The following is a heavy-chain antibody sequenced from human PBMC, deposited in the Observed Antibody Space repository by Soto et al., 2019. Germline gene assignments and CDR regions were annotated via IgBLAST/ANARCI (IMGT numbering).Heavy chain of an antibody. CDR1: GFTFSSYW. CDR3: ARFGNDFWSGYYNPYYYYGMDV. CDR2: IKQDGSEK. V-gene: IGHV3-7*05. J-gene: IGHJ6*02. D-gene: IGHD3-3*01. Sequence: GGSLRLSCAASGFTFSSYWMSWVRQAPGKGLKWVANIKQDGSEKYYVDSVKGRFTISRDNAKNSLYLQMNSLRAEDTAVYYCARFGNDFWSGYYNPYYYYGMDVWGQGTTVTVSS.